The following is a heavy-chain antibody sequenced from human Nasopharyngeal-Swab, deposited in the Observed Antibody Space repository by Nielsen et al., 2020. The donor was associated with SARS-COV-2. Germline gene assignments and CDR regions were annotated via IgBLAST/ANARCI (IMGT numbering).Heavy chain of an antibody. Sequence: ASVKVSCKASGYIFTSYDISWVRRARGQGLEWMGWIGAYNGNTNYAQKFQDRVTMTTDTSTSTVYMELRSLRSGDTAVYYCARHGVAEDYWGQGTLVTVSS. D-gene: IGHD3-3*01. CDR1: GYIFTSYD. V-gene: IGHV1-18*01. CDR3: ARHGVAEDY. J-gene: IGHJ4*02. CDR2: IGAYNGNT.